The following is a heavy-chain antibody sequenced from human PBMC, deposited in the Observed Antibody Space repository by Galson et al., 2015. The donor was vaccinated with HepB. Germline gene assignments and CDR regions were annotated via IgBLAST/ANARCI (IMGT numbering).Heavy chain of an antibody. V-gene: IGHV1-18*01. J-gene: IGHJ6*02. CDR2: VSGYDGSA. D-gene: IGHD1-7*01. CDR1: GYAFNKYG. Sequence: SVKVSCKASGYAFNKYGLSWVRQAPGQGLEWVGWVSGYDGSANYAPRVQDRVTMTTEKSTGTAYMEMRSLRSDDTAVYYCARDSRLELHLNNYYSYGMDVWGQGTAVTVS. CDR3: ARDSRLELHLNNYYSYGMDV.